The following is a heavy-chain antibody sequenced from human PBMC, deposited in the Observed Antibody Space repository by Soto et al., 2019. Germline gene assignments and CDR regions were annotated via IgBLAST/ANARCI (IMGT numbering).Heavy chain of an antibody. CDR3: VRRGGLLAEAFDV. D-gene: IGHD5-12*01. Sequence: VQLVESGGGLVQPGGSLKLSCAASGVTFSASALHWVRQASGKGLELVGHIKNKADNYATTYGASMKGRVNVSRDDSKNTAYLQMNSLTTEDTAVYYCVRRGGLLAEAFDVWGQGTMVTVSS. J-gene: IGHJ3*01. CDR2: IKNKADNYAT. CDR1: GVTFSASA. V-gene: IGHV3-73*01.